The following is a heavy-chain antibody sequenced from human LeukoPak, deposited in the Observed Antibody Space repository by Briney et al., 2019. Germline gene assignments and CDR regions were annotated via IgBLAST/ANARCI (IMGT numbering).Heavy chain of an antibody. V-gene: IGHV4-4*09. CDR2: IYASGST. Sequence: SETLSLTCAVSGVSISSYYWSWIRQPPGKGLGWIGHIYASGSTNYSPSLKSRVTMSVDTSKTQFSLKLSSVTAADTAVYYCARSQLGIDWYFDLWGRGTLVTVSS. D-gene: IGHD7-27*01. CDR3: ARSQLGIDWYFDL. CDR1: GVSISSYY. J-gene: IGHJ2*01.